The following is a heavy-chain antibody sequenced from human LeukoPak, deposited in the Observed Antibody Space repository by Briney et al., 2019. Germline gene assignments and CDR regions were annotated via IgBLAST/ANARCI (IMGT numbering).Heavy chain of an antibody. Sequence: SVTVSCKASGGTFSSYAISWVRQAPGQGLEWMGGIIPIFGTANYAQKFQGRVTITADESTSTAYMELSSLRSEDTAVYYCARDAVQYSSGYDFDYWGQGTLVTVSS. CDR2: IIPIFGTA. CDR1: GGTFSSYA. V-gene: IGHV1-69*13. CDR3: ARDAVQYSSGYDFDY. J-gene: IGHJ4*02. D-gene: IGHD6-19*01.